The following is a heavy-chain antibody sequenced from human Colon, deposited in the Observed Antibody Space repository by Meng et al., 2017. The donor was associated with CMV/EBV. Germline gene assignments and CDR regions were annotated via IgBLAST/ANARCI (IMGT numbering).Heavy chain of an antibody. Sequence: SETLSLTCTVSGVSMNGHYWSWIRQSPGKGLEWIGFTYYIGSADIGTRYSPSFESRVSISLDTSKDQFTLRLNSVTAADTAVYYCARDRGGFCTGGRCYPVYYFDFWGQGMLVTVSS. CDR2: TYYIGSADIGT. D-gene: IGHD2-15*01. CDR1: GVSMNGHY. CDR3: ARDRGGFCTGGRCYPVYYFDF. V-gene: IGHV4-59*11. J-gene: IGHJ4*02.